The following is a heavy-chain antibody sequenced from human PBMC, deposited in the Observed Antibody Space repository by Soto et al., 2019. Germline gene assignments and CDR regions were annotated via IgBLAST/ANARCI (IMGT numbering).Heavy chain of an antibody. V-gene: IGHV3-53*01. CDR1: GLTVTTNY. D-gene: IGHD3-22*01. Sequence: EVELVESGGGLIQPGGSLRLSCAASGLTVTTNYMTWVRQAPGKGLEWDSVIYAGGRSYYTDSVKGRFTISTDNSTNTLILQMKNLRVEDSAMYYCARQLGQYHYAGSDYYYVGYFDLWGRGTLVTVS. J-gene: IGHJ2*01. CDR2: IYAGGRS. CDR3: ARQLGQYHYAGSDYYYVGYFDL.